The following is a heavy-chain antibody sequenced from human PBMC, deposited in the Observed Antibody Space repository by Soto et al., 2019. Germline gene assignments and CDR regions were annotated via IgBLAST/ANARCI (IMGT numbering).Heavy chain of an antibody. Sequence: EVQLVESGGGLIKPGGSLRLSCAASGFTFSSYSMNWVRQAPGKGLEWVSSISSSSSYIYYADSVKGRFTISRDNAKNSLYLQMNSLRVEDTAVYYCAREFFKSPYYYGSGILPLPPFSDYWGQGTLVTVSS. CDR3: AREFFKSPYYYGSGILPLPPFSDY. V-gene: IGHV3-21*01. CDR1: GFTFSSYS. D-gene: IGHD3-10*01. J-gene: IGHJ4*02. CDR2: ISSSSSYI.